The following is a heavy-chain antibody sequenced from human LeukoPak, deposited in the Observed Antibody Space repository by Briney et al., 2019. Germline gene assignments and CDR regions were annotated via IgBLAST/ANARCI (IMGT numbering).Heavy chain of an antibody. CDR2: IYYSGTT. CDR1: GGSISGYY. D-gene: IGHD4-23*01. CDR3: ARYGGYYFDY. Sequence: SETLSLTCSASGGSISGYYWSWIRQPPGKGLEWIGYIYYSGTTNYNPSLKSRVTISVDTSKNQFSVNLSSVTAADTAVYYCARYGGYYFDYWGQGTLVIVSS. V-gene: IGHV4-59*01. J-gene: IGHJ4*02.